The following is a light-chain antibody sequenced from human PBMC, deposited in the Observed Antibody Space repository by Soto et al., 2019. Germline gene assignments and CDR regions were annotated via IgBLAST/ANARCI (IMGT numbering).Light chain of an antibody. CDR3: SSFTNSTTTYV. V-gene: IGLV2-14*01. CDR2: EVS. J-gene: IGLJ1*01. Sequence: QSALTQPRSVSGSPGQSVTISCTGTSSDVGYYNYVSWYQRHPGKAPKLMIYEVSNRPSGVSNRFSGSKSGNTASLTISGLQAEDEADYYCSSFTNSTTTYVFGNGTKVTVL. CDR1: SSDVGYYNY.